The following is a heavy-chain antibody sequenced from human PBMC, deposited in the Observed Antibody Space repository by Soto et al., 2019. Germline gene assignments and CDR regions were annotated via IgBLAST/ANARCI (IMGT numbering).Heavy chain of an antibody. V-gene: IGHV3-30*02. Sequence: GGSLRLSCAASGFTFSNYGMHWVRQAPGKGLEWVAVIWYDGSNKYYADSVKGRFTISRDNSENTLYLQMNSLRAEDTAVYYCATFRTLYFYDSSGPDAFDIWGQGTMVTVSS. D-gene: IGHD3-22*01. CDR2: IWYDGSNK. CDR3: ATFRTLYFYDSSGPDAFDI. CDR1: GFTFSNYG. J-gene: IGHJ3*02.